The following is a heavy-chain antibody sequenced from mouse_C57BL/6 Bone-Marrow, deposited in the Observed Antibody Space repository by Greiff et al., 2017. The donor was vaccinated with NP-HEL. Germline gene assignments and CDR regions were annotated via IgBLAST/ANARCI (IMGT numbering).Heavy chain of an antibody. D-gene: IGHD1-1*01. CDR3: ARHDYYGSSYGFAY. CDR1: GFSLTSYG. V-gene: IGHV2-6-1*01. Sequence: VKLQESGPGLVAPSQSLSITCTVSGFSLTSYGVHWVRQPPGKGLEWLVVIWSDGSTTYNSALKSRLSISKDNSKSQVFLKMNSLQTDDTAMYYCARHDYYGSSYGFAYWGQGTLVTVSA. J-gene: IGHJ3*01. CDR2: IWSDGST.